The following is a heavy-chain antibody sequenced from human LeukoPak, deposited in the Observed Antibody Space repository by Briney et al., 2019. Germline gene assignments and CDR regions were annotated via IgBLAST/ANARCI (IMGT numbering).Heavy chain of an antibody. CDR1: GYSISSGYY. V-gene: IGHV4-38-2*02. J-gene: IGHJ4*02. D-gene: IGHD6-6*01. CDR3: ARGPIAARPIDY. Sequence: PSETLSLTCTVSGYSISSGYYWGWIRQPPGKGLEWIGSIYHSGSTYYNPSLKSRVTISVDTSKNQFSLKLSSVTAADTAVYYCARGPIAARPIDYWGQGTLVTVSS. CDR2: IYHSGST.